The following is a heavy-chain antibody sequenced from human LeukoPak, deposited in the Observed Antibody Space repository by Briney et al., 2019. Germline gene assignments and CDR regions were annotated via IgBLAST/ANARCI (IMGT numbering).Heavy chain of an antibody. Sequence: SVKVSCKASGGTFSSYAISWVQQAPGQGLEWMGRIIPILGIANYAQKFQGRVTITADKSTSTAYMELSSLRSEDTAVYYCARDWAGYCSGGSCYIDYWGQGTLVTVSS. CDR2: IIPILGIA. V-gene: IGHV1-69*04. J-gene: IGHJ4*02. CDR3: ARDWAGYCSGGSCYIDY. CDR1: GGTFSSYA. D-gene: IGHD2-15*01.